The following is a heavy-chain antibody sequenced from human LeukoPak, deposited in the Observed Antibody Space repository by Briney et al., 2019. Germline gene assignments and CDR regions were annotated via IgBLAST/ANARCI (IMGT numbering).Heavy chain of an antibody. D-gene: IGHD2-2*01. J-gene: IGHJ6*03. Sequence: PSQTLSLTCTVSGGSISSGSYYCSWIRQPAGKGLEWIGRIYASGSTNYNPSLKSRVTISVDTSKNQFSLKLSSVTAADTAVYYCVRGIYCSSTSCQVSGYMDVWGKGTTVTVSS. CDR2: IYASGST. V-gene: IGHV4-61*02. CDR3: VRGIYCSSTSCQVSGYMDV. CDR1: GGSISSGSYY.